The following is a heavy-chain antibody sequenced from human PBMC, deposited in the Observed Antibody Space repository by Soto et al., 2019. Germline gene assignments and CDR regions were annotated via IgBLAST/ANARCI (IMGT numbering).Heavy chain of an antibody. CDR2: ISYDGSVK. CDR3: AKERVFYYRNTHYGMDV. J-gene: IGHJ6*02. Sequence: QVQLVESGGGVVQPGRSLRLSCAASGFTFRNYGIHWVRQAPGKGVEWVAMISYDGSVKYYVDSVKGRFSISRDNSKDTVYLQVNSLRAEDTAVYYCAKERVFYYRNTHYGMDVWGQGTTVTVSS. V-gene: IGHV3-30*18. D-gene: IGHD3-10*01. CDR1: GFTFRNYG.